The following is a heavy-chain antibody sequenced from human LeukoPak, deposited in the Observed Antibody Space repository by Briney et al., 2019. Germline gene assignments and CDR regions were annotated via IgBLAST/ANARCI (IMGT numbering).Heavy chain of an antibody. J-gene: IGHJ4*02. CDR1: GFTFSSYA. CDR3: ARNLYYYDSSGYYYY. Sequence: GGSLRLSCAASGFTFSSYAMSWVRQAPGKRLEWVSAISGSGGSTYYADSVKGRFTISRDNSKNTLYLQMNSLRAEDTAVYYCARNLYYYDSSGYYYYWGQGTLVTVSS. CDR2: ISGSGGST. V-gene: IGHV3-23*01. D-gene: IGHD3-22*01.